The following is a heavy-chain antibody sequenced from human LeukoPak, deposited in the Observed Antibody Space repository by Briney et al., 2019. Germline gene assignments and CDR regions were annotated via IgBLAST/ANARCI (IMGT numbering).Heavy chain of an antibody. D-gene: IGHD2-2*01. Sequence: GGSLRLSCAASGFTFSSYGMHWVRQAPGKGLEWVAVIWYDGSNKYYADSVKGRFTISRDNSKNTLYLQTNSLRAEDTAVYYCARDRGIVVVPAASTWFDPWGQGTLVTVSS. V-gene: IGHV3-33*01. CDR1: GFTFSSYG. CDR3: ARDRGIVVVPAASTWFDP. CDR2: IWYDGSNK. J-gene: IGHJ5*02.